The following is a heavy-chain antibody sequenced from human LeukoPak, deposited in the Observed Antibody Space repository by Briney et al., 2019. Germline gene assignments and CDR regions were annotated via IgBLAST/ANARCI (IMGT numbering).Heavy chain of an antibody. CDR3: ARTTSYCGGDCYVD. CDR1: GFSLSTSGMR. D-gene: IGHD2-21*02. Sequence: SGPALVKPTQTLTLTCTFSGFSLSTSGMRVSWIRQPPGKALEWLARIDWDDDKFYSTSLKTRLTISKDTSKNQVVLTMTNMDPVDTATYYCARTTSYCGGDCYVDWGQGTLVTVPS. CDR2: IDWDDDK. V-gene: IGHV2-70*04. J-gene: IGHJ4*02.